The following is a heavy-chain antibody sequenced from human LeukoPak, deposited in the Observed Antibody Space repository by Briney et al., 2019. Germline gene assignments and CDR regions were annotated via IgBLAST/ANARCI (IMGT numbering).Heavy chain of an antibody. CDR1: GGSISSSSYY. CDR3: ARYVLRFLEEGFDY. CDR2: IYYSGST. Sequence: SETLSHTCTVSGGSISSSSYYWGWIRHPPGKGQEWTGRIYYSGSTYYNPSLKSRVTISLDTSKNQFSLKLSSVTAADTAVYYCARYVLRFLEEGFDYWGQGTLVTVSS. J-gene: IGHJ4*02. D-gene: IGHD3-3*01. V-gene: IGHV4-39*01.